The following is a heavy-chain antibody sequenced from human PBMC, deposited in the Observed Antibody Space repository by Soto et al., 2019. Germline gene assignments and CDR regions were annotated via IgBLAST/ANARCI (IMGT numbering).Heavy chain of an antibody. Sequence: EVQLVESGGGLVQPGGSLRLSCAASGFTFTTYWMSWVRQAPGKGLEWVSNINRDGSEKYYADSVKGRFTISRDNAKNSLCLQMNTRRAEDTAVYFCSRAEDYWGHGTLFTVSS. J-gene: IGHJ4*01. CDR3: SRAEDY. V-gene: IGHV3-7*01. CDR2: INRDGSEK. CDR1: GFTFTTYW.